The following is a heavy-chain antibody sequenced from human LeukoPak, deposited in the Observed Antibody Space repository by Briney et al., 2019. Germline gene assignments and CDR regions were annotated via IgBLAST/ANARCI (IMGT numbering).Heavy chain of an antibody. V-gene: IGHV4-30-4*02. CDR3: ARDIVVVPAQKKGANWFDP. CDR1: GGSFSSGDYY. J-gene: IGHJ5*02. CDR2: IYYSGST. Sequence: SETLSLTCTVSGGSFSSGDYYWSWIRQPPGKGLEWIGYIYYSGSTYYNPSLKSRVTISVDTSKNQFSLKLSSVTAADTAVYYCARDIVVVPAQKKGANWFDPWGQGTLVTVSS. D-gene: IGHD2-2*01.